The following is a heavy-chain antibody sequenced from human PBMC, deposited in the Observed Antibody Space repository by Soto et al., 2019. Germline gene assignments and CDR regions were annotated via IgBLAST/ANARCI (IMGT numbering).Heavy chain of an antibody. CDR2: LHSGGDT. J-gene: IGHJ6*02. Sequence: EVQLVESGGGLVQPGGSLRLSCAASGIPVSSNYMTWVRQAPGKGLEWVSVLHSGGDTYYANSVKGRFTISRHDSTNTLFLQMNSLTPEDTAVYYRARDGPYYYASRMDVWGQGTTVTVSS. V-gene: IGHV3-53*04. CDR3: ARDGPYYYASRMDV. CDR1: GIPVSSNY. D-gene: IGHD3-10*01.